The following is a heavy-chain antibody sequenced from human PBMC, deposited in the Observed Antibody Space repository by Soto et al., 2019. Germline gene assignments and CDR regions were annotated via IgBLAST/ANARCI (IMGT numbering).Heavy chain of an antibody. D-gene: IGHD3-3*01. V-gene: IGHV1-2*04. Sequence: ASVNVSCKSSGYTFTGYYIHWVRQAPGQGLECMGWINPNSGGTNYAQKFQGWVTMTRDTSISTAYMELSRLRSDDTAVYYCARDHSITIFGVVPPYYGMDVWGQGTTVTVSS. CDR3: ARDHSITIFGVVPPYYGMDV. J-gene: IGHJ6*02. CDR1: GYTFTGYY. CDR2: INPNSGGT.